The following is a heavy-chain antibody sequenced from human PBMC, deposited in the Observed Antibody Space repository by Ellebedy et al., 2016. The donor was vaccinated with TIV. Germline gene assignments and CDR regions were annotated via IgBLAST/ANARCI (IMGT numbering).Heavy chain of an antibody. V-gene: IGHV5-51*01. Sequence: GESLKISCKGSGYSFTSYWIGWVRQMPGKGLEWMGIICPGDSDTRYSPSFQGQVTISADKSISTAYLQWSSLKASDTAMYYCARGGDIVVVPAAEDFNYWFDPWGQGTLVTVSS. CDR3: ARGGDIVVVPAAEDFNYWFDP. D-gene: IGHD2-2*01. CDR1: GYSFTSYW. CDR2: ICPGDSDT. J-gene: IGHJ5*02.